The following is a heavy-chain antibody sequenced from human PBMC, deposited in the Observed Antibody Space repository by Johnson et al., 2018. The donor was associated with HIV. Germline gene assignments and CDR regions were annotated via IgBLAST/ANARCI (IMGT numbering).Heavy chain of an antibody. CDR2: IYSGGST. V-gene: IGHV3-53*01. Sequence: VQLVESGGGLIQPGGSLRLSCAASGFTVSSNYMSWVRQAPGKGLEWVSVIYSGGSTYYADSVKGRFTISRDNSKNTLSLQMSSLRGEDTAVYYYDVDDAFDIWGQGTMVTVSS. J-gene: IGHJ3*02. D-gene: IGHD3-16*01. CDR1: GFTVSSNY. CDR3: DVDDAFDI.